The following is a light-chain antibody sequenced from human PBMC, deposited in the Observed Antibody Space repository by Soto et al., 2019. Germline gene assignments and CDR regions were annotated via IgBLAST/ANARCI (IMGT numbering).Light chain of an antibody. Sequence: DIQMTQSPSSLSASVGDRVSITCRASQGISNYLAWYQQKPGKAPKVLIYAASTLQPGVPSRFSGSGSGTYFTLTINSLHPDDIATYFCQNYDSVPITFGQGTRLEIK. V-gene: IGKV1-27*01. CDR1: QGISNY. J-gene: IGKJ5*01. CDR3: QNYDSVPIT. CDR2: AAS.